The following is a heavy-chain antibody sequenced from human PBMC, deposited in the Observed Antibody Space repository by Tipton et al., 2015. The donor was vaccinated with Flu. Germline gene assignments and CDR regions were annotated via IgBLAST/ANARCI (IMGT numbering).Heavy chain of an antibody. CDR2: IFYSGDT. J-gene: IGHJ4*02. CDR1: GGSISSSTYY. Sequence: GLVKPSETLSLTCTVSGGSISSSTYYWGWIRQSPGKGLEWIGSIFYSGDTYYNPSLKSRVTISVDTSKNQFSLRLTSVTAADTAVFYCAGLGFSGSYFDYWGQGTLVTVSS. D-gene: IGHD1-26*01. V-gene: IGHV4-39*01. CDR3: AGLGFSGSYFDY.